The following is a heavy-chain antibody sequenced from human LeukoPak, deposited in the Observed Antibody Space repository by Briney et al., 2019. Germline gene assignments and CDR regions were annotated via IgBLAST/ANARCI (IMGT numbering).Heavy chain of an antibody. CDR1: GYTFTSYY. D-gene: IGHD6-6*01. Sequence: ASVKVSCKASGYTFTSYYIHWVRQAPGEGLEWMGIINPSGGSTSYAQKFQGRVTMTRDMSTSTVYMELSSLRSEDTAVYYCARAEYSSSFDYWGQGTLVTVSS. V-gene: IGHV1-46*01. J-gene: IGHJ4*02. CDR2: INPSGGST. CDR3: ARAEYSSSFDY.